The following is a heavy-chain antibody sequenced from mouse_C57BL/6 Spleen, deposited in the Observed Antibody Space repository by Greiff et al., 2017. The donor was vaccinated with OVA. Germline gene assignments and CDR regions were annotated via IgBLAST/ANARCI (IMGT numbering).Heavy chain of an antibody. CDR1: GYTFTSYW. J-gene: IGHJ1*03. Sequence: VQLQQPGAELVKPGASVKLSCKASGYTFTSYWMHWVKQRPGQGLEWIGMIHPNSGSTNYNEKFKSKATLTVDKSSSTAYMQLSSLTSEDSAVYYCSRLISGDWYFDVWGTGTTVTVSS. CDR3: SRLISGDWYFDV. CDR2: IHPNSGST. V-gene: IGHV1-64*01. D-gene: IGHD3-1*01.